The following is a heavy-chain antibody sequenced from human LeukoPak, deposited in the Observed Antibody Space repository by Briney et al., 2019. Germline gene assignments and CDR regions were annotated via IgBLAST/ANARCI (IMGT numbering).Heavy chain of an antibody. V-gene: IGHV3-9*01. J-gene: IGHJ6*02. Sequence: GRSLRLSCAASGFTFDDYAMHWVRQAPGKGLEWVSGISWNSGSIGYADSVKGRFTISRDNAKNSLYLQMNSLRAEDTALYYCAKDKGSGSPLEYYYGMDVWGQGTTVTVSS. CDR2: ISWNSGSI. D-gene: IGHD3-10*01. CDR3: AKDKGSGSPLEYYYGMDV. CDR1: GFTFDDYA.